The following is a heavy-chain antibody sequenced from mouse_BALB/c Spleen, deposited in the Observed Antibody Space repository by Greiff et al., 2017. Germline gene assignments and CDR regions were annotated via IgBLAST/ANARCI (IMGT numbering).Heavy chain of an antibody. CDR2: INSNGGST. J-gene: IGHJ3*01. D-gene: IGHD2-1*01. V-gene: IGHV5-6-3*01. CDR3: ARGDLLGFAY. Sequence: EVKLVESGGGLVQPGGSLKLSCAASGFTFSSYGMSWVRQTPDKRLELVATINSNGGSTYYPDSVKGRFTISRDNAKNTLYLQMSSLKSDDTAMYYCARGDLLGFAYGGQGTLVTVSA. CDR1: GFTFSSYG.